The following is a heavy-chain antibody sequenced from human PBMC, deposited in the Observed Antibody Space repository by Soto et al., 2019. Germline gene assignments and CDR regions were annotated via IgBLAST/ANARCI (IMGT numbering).Heavy chain of an antibody. Sequence: QVHLVESGGGVVQPGRSLRLSCAASGFTFGSYAMHWVRQAPGGALEWVAVISYDGFNRYYAESVKGRFTISRDNSKNTLHLQMDNLKPDDAAVYFCAGVEDEGGSFYDWGQGTLVTVSS. D-gene: IGHD1-26*01. CDR2: ISYDGFNR. V-gene: IGHV3-30*01. CDR3: AGVEDEGGSFYD. CDR1: GFTFGSYA. J-gene: IGHJ4*02.